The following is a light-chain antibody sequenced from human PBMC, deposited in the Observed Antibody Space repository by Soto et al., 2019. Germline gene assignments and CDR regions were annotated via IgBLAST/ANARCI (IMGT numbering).Light chain of an antibody. V-gene: IGKV3-11*01. CDR1: QSVSSF. J-gene: IGKJ4*01. CDR2: DAS. CDR3: QQRINWPLT. Sequence: EIVLTQSPATLSLSPGERATLSCRASQSVSSFLAWYQQKPGQAPRLLIYDASNRATGIPTRFSGSGSGTDFTRTISSLEPEDFAVYYCQQRINWPLTFGGGKKVEIK.